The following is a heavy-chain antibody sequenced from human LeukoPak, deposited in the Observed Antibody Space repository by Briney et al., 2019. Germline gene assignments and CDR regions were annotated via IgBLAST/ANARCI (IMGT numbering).Heavy chain of an antibody. V-gene: IGHV1-69*06. CDR1: GGTLSSYA. Sequence: GSSVKVSCKASGGTLSSYAISWVRQAPGQGLEWMGGIIPIFGTANYAQKFQGRVTITADKSTSTAYMELSSLRSEDTAVYYCARGRGWDSYGREGFDYWGQGTLVTVSS. D-gene: IGHD5-18*01. CDR2: IIPIFGTA. CDR3: ARGRGWDSYGREGFDY. J-gene: IGHJ4*02.